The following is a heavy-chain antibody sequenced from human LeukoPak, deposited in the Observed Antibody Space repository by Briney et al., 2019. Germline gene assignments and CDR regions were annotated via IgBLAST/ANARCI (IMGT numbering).Heavy chain of an antibody. CDR2: INHSGST. CDR3: ARQAQWELLRFYYFDY. Sequence: PSETLSLTCAVYGGSFSGYYWSWIRQPPGKGLEWIGEINHSGSTNYNPSLKSRVTISVDTSKNQFSLKLSSVTAADTAVYYCARQAQWELLRFYYFDYWGQGTLVTVSS. CDR1: GGSFSGYY. J-gene: IGHJ4*02. V-gene: IGHV4-34*01. D-gene: IGHD1-26*01.